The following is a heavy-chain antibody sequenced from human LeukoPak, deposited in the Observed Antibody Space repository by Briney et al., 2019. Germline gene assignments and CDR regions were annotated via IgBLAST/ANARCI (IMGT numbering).Heavy chain of an antibody. Sequence: GRSLRLSCAASGFTFSSYGMHWVRQAPGKGLEWVAVISYDGSNKYYADSVKGQFTISRDNSKNTLYLQMNSLRAEDTAVYYCAKDYIEDVWGQGTTVTVSS. CDR1: GFTFSSYG. J-gene: IGHJ6*02. CDR3: AKDYIEDV. V-gene: IGHV3-30*18. CDR2: ISYDGSNK.